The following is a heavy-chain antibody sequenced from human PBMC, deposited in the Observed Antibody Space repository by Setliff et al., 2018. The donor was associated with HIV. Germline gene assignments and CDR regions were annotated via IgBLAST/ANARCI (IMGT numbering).Heavy chain of an antibody. Sequence: LSLTCTVSGGSISSDSYYWGWIRQPPGKGLEWIGSINYSGYTYYSPSLKTRVSISVDTSKKQFSLNVTSVTAADTAVFYCVRVDYGDYDFDYWGQGTLVTVSS. CDR1: GGSISSDSYY. D-gene: IGHD4-17*01. J-gene: IGHJ4*02. V-gene: IGHV4-39*01. CDR3: VRVDYGDYDFDY. CDR2: INYSGYT.